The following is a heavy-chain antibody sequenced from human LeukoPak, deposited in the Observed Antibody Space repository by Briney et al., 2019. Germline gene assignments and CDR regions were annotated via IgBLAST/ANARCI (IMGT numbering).Heavy chain of an antibody. CDR3: ARDPDDFWSGYYIRPTDYYYGMDV. J-gene: IGHJ6*02. CDR1: GFTFSSYG. CDR2: TWYDGSNK. Sequence: GGSLRLSCAASGFTFSSYGMHWVRQAPGKGLEWVAVTWYDGSNKYYADSVKGRFTISRDNSKNTLYLQMNSLRAEDTAVYYCARDPDDFWSGYYIRPTDYYYGMDVWGQGTTVTVSS. D-gene: IGHD3-3*01. V-gene: IGHV3-33*01.